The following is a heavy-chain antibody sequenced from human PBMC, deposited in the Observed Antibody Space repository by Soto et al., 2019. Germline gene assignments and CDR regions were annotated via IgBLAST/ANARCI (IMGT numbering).Heavy chain of an antibody. CDR1: GFTFSSYW. CDR3: ARAPVGHFDY. Sequence: VGSLRLSCAASGFTFSSYWMHWVRQVPGKGLVWVSRINSDGSTTTYADSVRGRFTISRDNAKNTLYLQMNSLRAEDTAVYYCARAPVGHFDYWGQGTLVTVSS. V-gene: IGHV3-74*01. CDR2: INSDGSTT. J-gene: IGHJ4*02.